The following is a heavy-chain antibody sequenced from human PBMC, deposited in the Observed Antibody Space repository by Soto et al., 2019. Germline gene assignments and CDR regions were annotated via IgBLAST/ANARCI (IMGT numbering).Heavy chain of an antibody. CDR3: ARCYIYYYGMDV. CDR1: GGSISSGDYY. V-gene: IGHV4-30-4*01. CDR2: IYYSGRT. Sequence: SETLSLTCTVSGGSISSGDYYWSWIRQPPGKGLEWIGYIYYSGRTYYNPSLKSRVTISVDTSKNQFSLKLSSVTAADTAVYYCARCYIYYYGMDVWGQGTTVTVSS. J-gene: IGHJ6*02. D-gene: IGHD3-16*02.